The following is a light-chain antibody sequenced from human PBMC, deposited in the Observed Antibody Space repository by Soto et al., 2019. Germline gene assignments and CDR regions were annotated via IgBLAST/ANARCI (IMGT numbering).Light chain of an antibody. Sequence: EIVMTQSPATLSLSPGERATLSCRASLRVSSNLARYEQQPGRAPRLHIYGASTRATGIPARFSGSGSGTEFNHTTRSLQSEDFAVYYSQQYNNWTPWTFGQGRKVDMK. J-gene: IGKJ1*01. CDR1: LRVSSN. CDR2: GAS. V-gene: IGKV3-15*01. CDR3: QQYNNWTPWT.